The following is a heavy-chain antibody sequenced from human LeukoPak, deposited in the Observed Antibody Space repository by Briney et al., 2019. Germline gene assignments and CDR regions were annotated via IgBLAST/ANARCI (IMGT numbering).Heavy chain of an antibody. D-gene: IGHD3-22*01. Sequence: GGSLRLSCAVSGITLSNYGMNWVRQAPGKGLEWVSSISSSSSYIYYADSLKGRFTISRDNAKNSLYLQMNSLRAEDTAVYYCARARGYYDSSGKSGFDPWGQGTLVTVSS. CDR2: ISSSSSYI. CDR3: ARARGYYDSSGKSGFDP. V-gene: IGHV3-21*01. CDR1: GITLSNYG. J-gene: IGHJ5*02.